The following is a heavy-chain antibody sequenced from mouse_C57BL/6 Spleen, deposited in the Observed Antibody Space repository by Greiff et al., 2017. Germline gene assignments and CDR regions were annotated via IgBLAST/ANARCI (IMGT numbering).Heavy chain of an antibody. J-gene: IGHJ3*01. CDR2: IDPETGGT. D-gene: IGHD2-1*01. Sequence: QVQLQQSGAELVRPGASVTLSCKASGYTFTDYEMHWVKQTPVHGLEWIGAIDPETGGTAYNQKFKGKAILTADKSSSTAYLELRSLTSEDSAVYYCTNYGNPAWFAYWGQGTLVTVSA. CDR3: TNYGNPAWFAY. V-gene: IGHV1-15*01. CDR1: GYTFTDYE.